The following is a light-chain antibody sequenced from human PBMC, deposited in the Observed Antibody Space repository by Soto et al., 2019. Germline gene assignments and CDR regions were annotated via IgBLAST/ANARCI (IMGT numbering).Light chain of an antibody. Sequence: QSVLTQPPSASGTPGQRVTISCSGSSSNIGSNYVYWYQQLPGTAPKVLIYKNNQRPSGVPDRFSGSKSDTSASLAISGLRSEDEADYYCATWDDSLSGVVFGGGTQLTVL. CDR3: ATWDDSLSGVV. V-gene: IGLV1-47*01. CDR1: SSNIGSNY. J-gene: IGLJ2*01. CDR2: KNN.